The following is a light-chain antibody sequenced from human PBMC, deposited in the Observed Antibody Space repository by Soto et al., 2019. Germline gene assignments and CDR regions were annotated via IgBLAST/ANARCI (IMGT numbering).Light chain of an antibody. Sequence: DIQMTQSPSSLSASVGDRVTITCQASQDISNYLNWYQQKPGKAPKLLIYDASNLETGVPSRFSGSGSGTDFTFTISSLQPEDIATYYCQQYDNLPPYTFGQATKVDIK. CDR1: QDISNY. CDR3: QQYDNLPPYT. CDR2: DAS. V-gene: IGKV1-33*01. J-gene: IGKJ2*01.